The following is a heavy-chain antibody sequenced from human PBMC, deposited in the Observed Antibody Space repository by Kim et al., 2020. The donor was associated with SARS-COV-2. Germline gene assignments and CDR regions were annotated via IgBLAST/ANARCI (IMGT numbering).Heavy chain of an antibody. CDR3: ARDRGGVLDY. CDR2: ISGSSSGI. Sequence: GGSLRLSCAASGFTFNIYSINWVRQAPGKGLEWVSYISGSSSGIYYADSVKGRFTVSRDNAKNSVYLEMNSLRDEDTAVYYCARDRGGVLDYWGQGTLVTVSS. D-gene: IGHD3-10*01. CDR1: GFTFNIYS. V-gene: IGHV3-48*02. J-gene: IGHJ4*02.